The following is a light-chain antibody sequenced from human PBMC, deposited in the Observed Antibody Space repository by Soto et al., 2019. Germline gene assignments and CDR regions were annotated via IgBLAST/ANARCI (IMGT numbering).Light chain of an antibody. CDR1: QSISYW. J-gene: IGKJ1*01. CDR2: KAS. V-gene: IGKV1-5*03. Sequence: DIQMTQSPSTLSASVGDRVTITCRASQSISYWLAWYQQKPGKAPKLLIYKASSLESGVPSRFSGSGSGTEFNLTISSLQPDDFATYYCQHYNSYPWTFGQGTKVDIK. CDR3: QHYNSYPWT.